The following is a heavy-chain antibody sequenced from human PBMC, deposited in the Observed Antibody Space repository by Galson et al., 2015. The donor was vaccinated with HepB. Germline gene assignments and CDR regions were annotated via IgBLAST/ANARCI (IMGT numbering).Heavy chain of an antibody. CDR1: GYSFTNYW. V-gene: IGHV5-51*01. J-gene: IGHJ5*01. Sequence: QSGAEVKKPGESLKISCKGSGYSFTNYWTGWVRQMPGKGLEWMGIIDPNDSDIRYSPSFQGQVPISADKSISTAYLQWSSLKASDTAMYYCARPIHYGSGSYWDPFDSWGQGTLVTVSS. D-gene: IGHD3-10*01. CDR2: IDPNDSDI. CDR3: ARPIHYGSGSYWDPFDS.